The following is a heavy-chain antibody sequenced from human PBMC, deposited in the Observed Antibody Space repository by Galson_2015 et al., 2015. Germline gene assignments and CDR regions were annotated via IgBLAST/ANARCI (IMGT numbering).Heavy chain of an antibody. Sequence: SLRLSCAASGFTFSSYDMNWVRQAPGKGLEWVSYISSSGSTIYYADSVKGRFTISRDNAKNSLYLQMNSLRAEDTAVYYCAREGLITDYDILTGYYSPPVSYWGQGTLVTVSS. CDR2: ISSSGSTI. V-gene: IGHV3-48*03. D-gene: IGHD3-9*01. CDR1: GFTFSSYD. CDR3: AREGLITDYDILTGYYSPPVSY. J-gene: IGHJ4*02.